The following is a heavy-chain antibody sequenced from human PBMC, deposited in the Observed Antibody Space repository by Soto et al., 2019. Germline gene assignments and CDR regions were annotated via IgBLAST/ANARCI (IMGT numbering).Heavy chain of an antibody. CDR1: GFTFANAW. J-gene: IGHJ4*02. D-gene: IGHD6-13*01. V-gene: IGHV3-15*07. CDR3: TTGDDSSSWYGIYY. CDR2: INSRSDGGTT. Sequence: EVQLVESGGGLVKPGGALRLSCTGSGFTFANAWMNWVRQAPGKGLEWVGRINSRSDGGTTDYAAPVNGRFNISSDDSRNTLFLQMNSLKAEDTAVYYCTTGDDSSSWYGIYYWGQGTLVTVSS.